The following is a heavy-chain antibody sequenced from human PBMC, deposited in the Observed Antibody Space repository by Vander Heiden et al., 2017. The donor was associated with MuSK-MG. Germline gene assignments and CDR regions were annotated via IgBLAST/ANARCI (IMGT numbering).Heavy chain of an antibody. D-gene: IGHD1-26*01. CDR1: GATFGGDR. V-gene: IGHV3-48*01. CDR2: IRADSSNT. Sequence: EVQRVAIRGGLVQSGGPLRPSGQLAGATFGGDRVNSVRQAPGKALEWVSFIRADSSNTYYADSVKGRFTISRDNPKNSLYLQMNSLTAEDTAVYYCARDLRDSYSIDYWGQGTLVTVSS. J-gene: IGHJ4*03. CDR3: ARDLRDSYSIDY.